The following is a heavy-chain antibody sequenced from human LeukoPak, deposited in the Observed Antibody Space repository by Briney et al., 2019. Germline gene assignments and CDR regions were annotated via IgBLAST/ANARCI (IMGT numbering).Heavy chain of an antibody. V-gene: IGHV4-61*02. J-gene: IGHJ5*02. CDR2: IYTSGRT. CDR3: AGSGWGVISAYNWFDP. Sequence: SETLSLTCTVSGGSISSGSDYWSWIRQPAGKGLEWIGRIYTSGRTNYNPSLKSRVTISVDTSKNQFSLKLSSVTAADTAVYYCAGSGWGVISAYNWFDPWGQGTLVTVSS. CDR1: GGSISSGSDY. D-gene: IGHD1-26*01.